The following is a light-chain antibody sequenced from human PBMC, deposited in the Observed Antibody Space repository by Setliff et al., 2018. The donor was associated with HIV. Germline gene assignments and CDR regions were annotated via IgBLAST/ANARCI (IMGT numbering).Light chain of an antibody. CDR1: SGDVGRYNL. V-gene: IGLV2-23*01. Sequence: QSVLTQPASVSGSPGQSITISCTGTSGDVGRYNLVSWYQQQLGKPPKLMIYQASKRPSGVSNRFSGSKSGNTASLTISGLQAEDEADYYCCSNTGSNTYVFGTGTKVTAL. CDR2: QAS. J-gene: IGLJ1*01. CDR3: CSNTGSNTYV.